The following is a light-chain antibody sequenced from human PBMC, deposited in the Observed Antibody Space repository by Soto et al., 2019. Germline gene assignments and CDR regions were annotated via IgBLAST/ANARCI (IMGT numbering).Light chain of an antibody. Sequence: QSALTQPPSASGSPGQSVTISCTGSNTDIGGHKYVSWYQHHPGKAPKLIIYEVSERPSGVPDRFSGSKSGNAASLTVSGLQADDEAVYYCSSYTGTNNFLLFGGGTKLTVL. V-gene: IGLV2-8*01. J-gene: IGLJ2*01. CDR1: NTDIGGHKY. CDR2: EVS. CDR3: SSYTGTNNFLL.